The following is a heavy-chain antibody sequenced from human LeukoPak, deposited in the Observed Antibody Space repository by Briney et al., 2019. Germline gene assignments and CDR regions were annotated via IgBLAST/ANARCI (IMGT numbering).Heavy chain of an antibody. J-gene: IGHJ4*02. CDR3: AKEGFDS. V-gene: IGHV3-9*01. CDR1: GFTFDDYA. Sequence: SLRLSCAASGFTFDDYAMHWVRQAPGKGLEWVSGISWNSGSIGYADSVKGRFTISRDNAKNSLYLQMNSLRAEDTAVYYCAKEGFDSWGQGTLVTVSS. CDR2: ISWNSGSI.